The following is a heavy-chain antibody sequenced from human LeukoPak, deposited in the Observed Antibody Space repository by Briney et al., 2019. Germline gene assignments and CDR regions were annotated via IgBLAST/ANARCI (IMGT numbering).Heavy chain of an antibody. J-gene: IGHJ4*02. CDR1: GFTFSSYA. CDR3: AKDIVLMVYTIGAFDY. D-gene: IGHD2-8*01. CDR2: ISGSGGST. Sequence: GGSLRLSCAASGFTFSSYAMSWVRQAPGKGLEWVSAISGSGGSTYYADSAKGRFTISRDNSKNTLYLQMNSLRAEDTAVYYCAKDIVLMVYTIGAFDYWGQGTLVTVSS. V-gene: IGHV3-23*01.